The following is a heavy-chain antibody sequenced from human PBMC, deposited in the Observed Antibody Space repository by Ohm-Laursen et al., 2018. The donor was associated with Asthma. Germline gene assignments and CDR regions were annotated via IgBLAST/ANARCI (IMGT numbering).Heavy chain of an antibody. CDR1: GGSISSGGYS. J-gene: IGHJ5*02. CDR3: AIGEDDIGDSGWFEH. V-gene: IGHV4-30-2*01. CDR2: IYHSGST. D-gene: IGHD2-21*02. Sequence: SQTLSLTCTVSGGSISSGGYSWSWIRQPPGKGLEWIGYIYHSGSTYYNPSLKSRVTISVDRSKNQFSLKLSSVTAADTAVYYCAIGEDDIGDSGWFEHWGQGTLVTVSS.